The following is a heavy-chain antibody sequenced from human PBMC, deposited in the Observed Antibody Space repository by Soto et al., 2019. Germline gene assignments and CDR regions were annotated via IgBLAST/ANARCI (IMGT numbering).Heavy chain of an antibody. CDR1: GYTFTSYG. CDR3: ARFYYYDSSVPQHFDY. J-gene: IGHJ4*02. Sequence: ASVKVSCKASGYTFTSYGISWVRQAPGQGLEWMGWISAYNGNTNYAQKLQGRVTMTTDTSTSTAYMELRSLRSDDTAVYYCARFYYYDSSVPQHFDYSRQGSLVTLFS. D-gene: IGHD3-22*01. CDR2: ISAYNGNT. V-gene: IGHV1-18*01.